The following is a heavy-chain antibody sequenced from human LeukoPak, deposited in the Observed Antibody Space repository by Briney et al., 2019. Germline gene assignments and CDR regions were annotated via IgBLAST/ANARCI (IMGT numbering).Heavy chain of an antibody. Sequence: GGSLRLSRAASGFTFSSYAMHWVHQAPGKGLEWVAVISYDGSNKYYADSVKGRFTISRDNSKNTLYLQMNSLRAEDTAVYYCARDYSSGWYWSYYGMDVWGQGTTVTVSS. CDR3: ARDYSSGWYWSYYGMDV. CDR2: ISYDGSNK. V-gene: IGHV3-30*04. CDR1: GFTFSSYA. J-gene: IGHJ6*02. D-gene: IGHD6-19*01.